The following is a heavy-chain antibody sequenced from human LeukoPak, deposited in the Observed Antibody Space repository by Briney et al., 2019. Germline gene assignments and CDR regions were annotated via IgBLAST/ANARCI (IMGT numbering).Heavy chain of an antibody. Sequence: SETLSLTCTVSGGSISSYYWSWIRQPPGKGLEWIGYIYYSGSTNYNPSLKSRVTISVDTSKNQFSLKLSSVTAADTAVYYCARDNKEGYFDYWGQGTLVTVSS. CDR2: IYYSGST. V-gene: IGHV4-59*01. CDR1: GGSISSYY. CDR3: ARDNKEGYFDY. D-gene: IGHD1/OR15-1a*01. J-gene: IGHJ4*02.